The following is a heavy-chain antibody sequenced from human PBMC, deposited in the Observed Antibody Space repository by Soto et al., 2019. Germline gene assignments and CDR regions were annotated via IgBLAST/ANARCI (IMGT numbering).Heavy chain of an antibody. D-gene: IGHD3-22*01. CDR3: AKDWGYYDSSGYFPFDY. Sequence: GGSLRLSCAASGFTFSSYAMSWVRQAPVKGLEWVSAISGSGGSTYYADSVKGRFTISRDNSKNTLYLQMNSLRAEDTAVYYCAKDWGYYDSSGYFPFDYWGQGTLVTVSS. CDR1: GFTFSSYA. V-gene: IGHV3-23*01. J-gene: IGHJ4*02. CDR2: ISGSGGST.